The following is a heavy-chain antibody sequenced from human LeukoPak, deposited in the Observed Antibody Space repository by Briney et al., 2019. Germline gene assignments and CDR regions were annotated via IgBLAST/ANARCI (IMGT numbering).Heavy chain of an antibody. V-gene: IGHV4-39*01. J-gene: IGHJ4*02. D-gene: IGHD5-12*01. CDR2: MFYSGRT. CDR3: ASCGYSGYAIDY. Sequence: SETLSLTCTVSGGSITGSSYYWGWLRQPPGKGLEWIGNMFYSGRTYYNPALKSRVIISGDTSKNQFSLKLSSVTAADTAVYYCASCGYSGYAIDYWGQGALVTVSS. CDR1: GGSITGSSYY.